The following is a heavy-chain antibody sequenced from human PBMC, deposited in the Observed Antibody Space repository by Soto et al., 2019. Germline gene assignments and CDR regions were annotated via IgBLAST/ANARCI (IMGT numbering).Heavy chain of an antibody. J-gene: IGHJ3*02. CDR1: GFTFSSYS. V-gene: IGHV3-21*01. CDR2: ISSXSSYI. Sequence: PGGSLRLSCAASGFTFSSYSMNWVRKAPGKXLVLXXSISSXSSYIYYADSVKGRFTISRDNAKNSLYLQMNSLRAEDTAVYYCARVGGGYQLLHAFDIWGQGTMVTVSS. D-gene: IGHD2-2*01. CDR3: ARVGGGYQLLHAFDI.